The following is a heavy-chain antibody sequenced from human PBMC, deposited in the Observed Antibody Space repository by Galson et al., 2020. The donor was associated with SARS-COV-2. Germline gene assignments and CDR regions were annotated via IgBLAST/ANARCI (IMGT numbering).Heavy chain of an antibody. D-gene: IGHD3-22*01. V-gene: IGHV1-69*02. CDR1: GGTFSSYT. CDR3: ARADYYASIGE. J-gene: IGHJ4*02. CDR2: IIPILGIA. Sequence: PVKVSCQASGGTFSSYTISWVPQAPGQGVEWMGRIIPILGIANYAQKFQGRVPVTADKSTSTAYMELSSLRSEDTAVYYCARADYYASIGEWGQGTLVTGAS.